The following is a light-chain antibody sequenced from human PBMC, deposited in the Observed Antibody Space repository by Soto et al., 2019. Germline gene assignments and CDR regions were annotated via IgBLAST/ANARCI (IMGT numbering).Light chain of an antibody. CDR1: SSDVGGYNY. Sequence: QSALTQPASVSGSPGQSITISCTGTSSDVGGYNYVSWYQQHPGKAPKLMIYDVSNRPSGVSNRFSGSKSGNTASLTISGLQAEDVADYYCSSYTSSSLVVFGGGTKVTVL. CDR2: DVS. J-gene: IGLJ2*01. CDR3: SSYTSSSLVV. V-gene: IGLV2-14*01.